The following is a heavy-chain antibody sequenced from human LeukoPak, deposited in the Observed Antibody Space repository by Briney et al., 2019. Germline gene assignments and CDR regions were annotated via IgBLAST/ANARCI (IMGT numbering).Heavy chain of an antibody. J-gene: IGHJ4*02. Sequence: ASVKVSCKASGGTFSSYAISWVRQATGQGLEWMGWMNPNSGNTGYAQKFQGRVTMTRNTSISTAYMELSCLRSEDTAVYYCARDYTTVFGVIMDWGQGTLVTVSS. V-gene: IGHV1-8*02. CDR1: GGTFSSYA. CDR3: ARDYTTVFGVIMD. CDR2: MNPNSGNT. D-gene: IGHD3-3*01.